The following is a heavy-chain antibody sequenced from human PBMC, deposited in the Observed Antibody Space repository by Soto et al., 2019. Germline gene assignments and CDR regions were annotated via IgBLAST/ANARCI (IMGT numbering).Heavy chain of an antibody. J-gene: IGHJ3*02. CDR1: GFTFRAYA. CDR2: LVGSGDSI. CDR3: AKVAVANNGVWEAIHM. V-gene: IGHV3-23*01. D-gene: IGHD2-8*01. Sequence: PGGSLRLCCAASGFTFRAYAMSWVRQAPGKGLEWVSGLVGSGDSIFYAASVRGRSTVSRDNSKNTLFLQMNSLRAEDTAVYYCAKVAVANNGVWEAIHMWGQGIMVTVSS.